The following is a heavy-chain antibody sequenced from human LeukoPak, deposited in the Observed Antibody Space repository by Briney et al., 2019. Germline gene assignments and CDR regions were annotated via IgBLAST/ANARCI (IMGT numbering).Heavy chain of an antibody. Sequence: GGSLRLSCAASGFTFSNYAMSWVRQAPGKGLESVSVISGSGGTTYSADSVKGRFTISRDNSKNTLYLQMNSLRAEDTAAYYCARERGSSGGNTNGYFDYWGQGALVTVSS. CDR3: ARERGSSGGNTNGYFDY. D-gene: IGHD4-23*01. V-gene: IGHV3-23*01. CDR2: ISGSGGTT. CDR1: GFTFSNYA. J-gene: IGHJ4*02.